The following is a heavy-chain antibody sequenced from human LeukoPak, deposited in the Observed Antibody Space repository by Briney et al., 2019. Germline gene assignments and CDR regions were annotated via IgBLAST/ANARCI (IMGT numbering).Heavy chain of an antibody. Sequence: TLSLTCAVSGGSISSGGYSWSWIRQPPGKGLEWIGYIYHSGSTYYNPSLKSRVTISVDRPKNQFSLKLRSVTAADTAVYYCARTYYYDSSGYYPHYGMDVWGQGTTVTVSS. V-gene: IGHV4-30-2*01. D-gene: IGHD3-22*01. CDR1: GGSISSGGYS. J-gene: IGHJ6*02. CDR3: ARTYYYDSSGYYPHYGMDV. CDR2: IYHSGST.